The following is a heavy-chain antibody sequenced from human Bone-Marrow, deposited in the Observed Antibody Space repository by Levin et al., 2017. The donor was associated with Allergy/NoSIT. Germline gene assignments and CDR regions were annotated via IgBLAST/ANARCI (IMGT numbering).Heavy chain of an antibody. J-gene: IGHJ4*02. Sequence: PGGSLRLSCAASGFTFSNAWMSWVRQAPGKGLEWVGRIKSKTDGGTTDYAAPVKGRFTISRDDSKNTLYLQMNSLKTEDTAVYYCTTDFPRYCSGGSCSQILDYWGQGTLVTVSS. CDR1: GFTFSNAW. V-gene: IGHV3-15*01. D-gene: IGHD2-15*01. CDR3: TTDFPRYCSGGSCSQILDY. CDR2: IKSKTDGGTT.